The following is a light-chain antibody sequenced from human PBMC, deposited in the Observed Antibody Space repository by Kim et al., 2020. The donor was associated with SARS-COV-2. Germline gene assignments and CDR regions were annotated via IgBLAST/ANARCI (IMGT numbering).Light chain of an antibody. CDR3: QQYGSSPPYS. CDR2: GAS. Sequence: SPGERATLSCRASQSVSSSYLACYQQKPGQAPRLLIYGASSRATGIPDRFSGSGSGTDFTLTISRLEPEDFAVYYCQQYGSSPPYSFGQGTKLEI. V-gene: IGKV3-20*01. J-gene: IGKJ2*03. CDR1: QSVSSSY.